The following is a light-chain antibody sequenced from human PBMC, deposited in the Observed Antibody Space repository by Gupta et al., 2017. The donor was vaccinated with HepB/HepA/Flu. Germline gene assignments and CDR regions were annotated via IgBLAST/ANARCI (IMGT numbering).Light chain of an antibody. J-gene: IGLJ3*02. CDR3: QSFDTSLRARV. V-gene: IGLV1-40*01. CDR2: GNI. CDR1: SSNLGANYD. Sequence: QSVLTQPPLVSGAPGQKVTISCTGSSSNLGANYDVQWYQQVPGKAPKLLIHGNIYRPSGVPDRFSGSKSGTSASLALSGLQTEDEADYYCQSFDTSLRARVFGGGTKLTVL.